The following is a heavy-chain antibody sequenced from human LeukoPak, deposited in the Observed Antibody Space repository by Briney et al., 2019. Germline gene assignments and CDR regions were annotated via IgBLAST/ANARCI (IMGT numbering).Heavy chain of an antibody. CDR2: IKRKTDGGTT. CDR1: GFTFNDAW. V-gene: IGHV3-15*07. CDR3: TTGDSSVFDY. Sequence: GGSLRLSCAASGFTFNDAWMNWVRQAPGKGLEWVGRIKRKTDGGTTDYAAPVKGRFTISRDDSKNTLYLQMNSLKTEDTAVYYCTTGDSSVFDYWGQGTLVTVSS. D-gene: IGHD3-22*01. J-gene: IGHJ4*02.